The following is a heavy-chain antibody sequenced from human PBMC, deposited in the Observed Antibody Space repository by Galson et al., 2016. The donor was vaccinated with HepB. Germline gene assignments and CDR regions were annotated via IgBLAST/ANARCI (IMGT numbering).Heavy chain of an antibody. J-gene: IGHJ4*02. CDR3: ARVGIGSSWYFDY. Sequence: SLRLSCAASGFTFSSYWMQWVRQAPGKGLVWVSRIQSDGSTTSYADSVKGRFTISRDNAKNTLYLQMNSLRAEDTAVYYCARVGIGSSWYFDYWGQGTLVTVSS. D-gene: IGHD6-13*01. CDR1: GFTFSSYW. CDR2: IQSDGSTT. V-gene: IGHV3-74*01.